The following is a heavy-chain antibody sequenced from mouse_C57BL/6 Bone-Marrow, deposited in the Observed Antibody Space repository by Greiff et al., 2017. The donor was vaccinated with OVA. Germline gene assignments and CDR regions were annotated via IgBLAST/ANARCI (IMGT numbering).Heavy chain of an antibody. V-gene: IGHV1-63*01. CDR1: GYTFTNYW. CDR3: ARRDSNYLYWYFDV. CDR2: IYPGGGYT. Sequence: VQLQQSGAELVRPGTSVKMSCKASGYTFTNYWIGWAKQRPGHGLAWIGDIYPGGGYTNYNEKFKGKATLTADKSSSTAYMQFSSRTSEDSAIYYCARRDSNYLYWYFDVWGTGTTVTVSS. J-gene: IGHJ1*03. D-gene: IGHD2-5*01.